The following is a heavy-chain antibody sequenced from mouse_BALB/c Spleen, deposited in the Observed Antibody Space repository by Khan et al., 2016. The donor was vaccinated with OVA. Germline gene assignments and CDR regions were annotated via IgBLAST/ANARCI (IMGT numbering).Heavy chain of an antibody. CDR1: GDSITSGF. V-gene: IGHV3-8*02. J-gene: IGHJ3*01. D-gene: IGHD2-14*01. CDR2: MIYSGYT. CDR3: AGSTYRYAFAY. Sequence: EVQLQESGPSLVQPSQTLSLTCSVTGDSITSGFWSWIRKFPGNKLEYMGYMIYSGYTYYNPSLKGRFSITRHTSKNQYYLQMNSVTTEDTATYYCAGSTYRYAFAYWGQGTLVTVSA.